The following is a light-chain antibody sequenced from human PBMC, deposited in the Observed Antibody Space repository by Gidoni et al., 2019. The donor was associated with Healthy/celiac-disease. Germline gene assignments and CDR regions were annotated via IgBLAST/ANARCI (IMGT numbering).Light chain of an antibody. CDR1: QGISSY. V-gene: IGKV1-8*01. CDR2: AAS. CDR3: QQYYSYPLG. Sequence: AIRMTQYPSSFSASTGDRVTITCRASQGISSYLAWYQQKPGKAPKLLIYAASTLQSGVPSRFSGSGSGTDFTLTISCLQSEDFATYYCQQYYSYPLGFGGGTKVEIK. J-gene: IGKJ4*01.